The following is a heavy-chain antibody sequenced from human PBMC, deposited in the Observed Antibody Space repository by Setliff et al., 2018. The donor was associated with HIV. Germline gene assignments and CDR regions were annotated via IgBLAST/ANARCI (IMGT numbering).Heavy chain of an antibody. CDR3: AREIYGGNSRPFDY. Sequence: PSETLSLTCTVSGGSISSGGYYWSWIRQHPGKGLEWIGYIHYTGSTYYNPSLKSRLTMSVDTSKNQFSLKLTSVTAADTAVYYCAREIYGGNSRPFDYWGQGTLVTVSS. J-gene: IGHJ4*02. D-gene: IGHD4-17*01. CDR2: IHYTGST. CDR1: GGSISSGGYY. V-gene: IGHV4-31*03.